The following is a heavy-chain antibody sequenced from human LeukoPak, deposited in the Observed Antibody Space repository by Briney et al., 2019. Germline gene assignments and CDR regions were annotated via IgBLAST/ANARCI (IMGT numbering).Heavy chain of an antibody. CDR3: ARGTTVVTSNYYYMDV. Sequence: SVKVSCKASGGTFSSYAISWVRQAPGQGLEWMGGIIPTFGTANYAQKFQGRVTITADESTSTAYMELSSLRSEDTAVYYCARGTTVVTSNYYYMDVWGKGTTVTVSS. J-gene: IGHJ6*03. D-gene: IGHD4-23*01. CDR1: GGTFSSYA. V-gene: IGHV1-69*13. CDR2: IIPTFGTA.